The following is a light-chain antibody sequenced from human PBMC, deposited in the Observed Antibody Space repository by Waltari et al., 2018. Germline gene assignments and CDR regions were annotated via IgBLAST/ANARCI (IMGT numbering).Light chain of an antibody. Sequence: QSALTQPPSASGSPGQSVTISCTGTSSDVGIYDYVSWYHQRPGKAPKLIFYAVTERPSGVPDRFSGSKSGTTASLTVFGLQTEDEGTYYCGSYAGSKILLFGGGTELTVL. V-gene: IGLV2-8*01. J-gene: IGLJ3*02. CDR3: GSYAGSKILL. CDR1: SSDVGIYDY. CDR2: AVT.